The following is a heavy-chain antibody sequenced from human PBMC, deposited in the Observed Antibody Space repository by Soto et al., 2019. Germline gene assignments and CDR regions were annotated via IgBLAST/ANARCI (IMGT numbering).Heavy chain of an antibody. J-gene: IGHJ5*02. CDR2: IYYSGST. D-gene: IGHD6-13*01. CDR1: GGSISSGDYY. Sequence: SETLSLTCTVSGGSISSGDYYWSWIRQPPGKGLEWIGYIYYSGSTYYNPSLKSRVTILVDTSKNQFSLKVSSVTAADTAVYYCARLSGSWQSWFDPWGKGTLVTVSS. CDR3: ARLSGSWQSWFDP. V-gene: IGHV4-30-4*01.